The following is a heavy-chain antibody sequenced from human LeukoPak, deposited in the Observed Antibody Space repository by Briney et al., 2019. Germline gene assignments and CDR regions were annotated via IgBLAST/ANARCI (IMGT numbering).Heavy chain of an antibody. CDR1: GFTFSGSA. Sequence: PGGSLRLSCAASGFTFSGSAMHWVRQASGKGLEWVGRIRSKANSYATAYAASVKGRFTISRDDSKNTAYLQMNSLKTEDTAVYYCTRQYDDYVWGSYRYSYDYWGQATLVTVSS. CDR3: TRQYDDYVWGSYRYSYDY. CDR2: IRSKANSYAT. V-gene: IGHV3-73*01. D-gene: IGHD3-16*02. J-gene: IGHJ4*02.